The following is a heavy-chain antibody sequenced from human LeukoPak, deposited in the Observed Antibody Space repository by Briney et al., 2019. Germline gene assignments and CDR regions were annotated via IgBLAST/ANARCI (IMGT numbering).Heavy chain of an antibody. D-gene: IGHD1-26*01. J-gene: IGHJ4*02. CDR1: GFTFSSYG. V-gene: IGHV3-30*02. CDR3: AKAVRVGATSLGDY. Sequence: PGGSLRLSCAASGFTFSSYGMHWVRQAPGKGLEWVAFIRYDGSNKYYADSVKGRFTISRDNSKNTLYLQMNSLRAGDTAVYYCAKAVRVGATSLGDYWGQGTLVTVSS. CDR2: IRYDGSNK.